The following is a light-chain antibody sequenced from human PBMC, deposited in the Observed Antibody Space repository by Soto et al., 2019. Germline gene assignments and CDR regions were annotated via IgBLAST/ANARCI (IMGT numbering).Light chain of an antibody. CDR3: QSYDSSLSGYV. Sequence: APGQRVTISCTGSSSNIGAGYDVHWFQQVPGTAPKLLIYSSYNRPSGVPDRFSGSKSGTSASLAITGLQAEDEADFYCQSYDSSLSGYVFGTGTKVTVL. V-gene: IGLV1-40*01. J-gene: IGLJ1*01. CDR1: SSNIGAGYD. CDR2: SSY.